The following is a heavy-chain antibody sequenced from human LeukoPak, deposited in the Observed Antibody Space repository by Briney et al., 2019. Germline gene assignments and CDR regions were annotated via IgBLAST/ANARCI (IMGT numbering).Heavy chain of an antibody. CDR1: GFTFDNYV. CDR3: TKDRLSSGWYNYFDP. CDR2: ISALSPDT. J-gene: IGHJ5*02. Sequence: GGSLRLSCAASGFTFDNYVMAWFRQAPGKGLEWVSTISALSPDTYSADSVKGRFSISKDISKNTLYLQMNSLRAEDTAVYYCTKDRLSSGWYNYFDPWGQGTLVTVSS. V-gene: IGHV3-23*01. D-gene: IGHD6-19*01.